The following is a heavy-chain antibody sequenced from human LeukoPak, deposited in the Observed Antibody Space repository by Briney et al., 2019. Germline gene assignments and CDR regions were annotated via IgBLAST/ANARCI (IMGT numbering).Heavy chain of an antibody. V-gene: IGHV3-23*01. D-gene: IGHD6-13*01. CDR3: AKAPGSSWYLGFDY. J-gene: IGHJ4*02. CDR2: ISGSGGST. Sequence: GGSLRLSCAASGFTFSSYAMSWVRQAPGKGLEWVSAISGSGGSTYYADSVKGRFTISRDNSKNTLYLQMDSLRAEDTAVYYCAKAPGSSWYLGFDYWGQGTLVTVSS. CDR1: GFTFSSYA.